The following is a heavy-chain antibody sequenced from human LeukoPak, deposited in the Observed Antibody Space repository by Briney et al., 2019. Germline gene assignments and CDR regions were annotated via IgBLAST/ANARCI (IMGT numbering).Heavy chain of an antibody. D-gene: IGHD2-2*01. Sequence: GGSLRLSCAASGFTVSSNHMSWVRQAPGKRLEWVSAINGGGDATEYADSVKGRFTISRDNSKNTLYLQMNSLRPEDTAVYYCARCTASCYANAFDVWGQGTLLTVSS. V-gene: IGHV3-53*01. CDR2: INGGGDAT. CDR3: ARCTASCYANAFDV. CDR1: GFTVSSNH. J-gene: IGHJ3*01.